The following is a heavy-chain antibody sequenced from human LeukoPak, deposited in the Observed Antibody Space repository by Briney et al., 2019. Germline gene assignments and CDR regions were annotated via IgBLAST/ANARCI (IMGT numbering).Heavy chain of an antibody. CDR1: GGSISSYY. J-gene: IGHJ4*02. CDR3: VCSGGYYSHFEF. Sequence: AETLSLTCSASGGSISSYYLGWIRQPPGKGLEWIGSMYYRGTTYNNSSLKSRVAISVVTPKNQFSLKLSSVTAADTAVYYCVCSGGYYSHFEFWGQGTQVTVSS. V-gene: IGHV4-39*07. D-gene: IGHD3-22*01. CDR2: MYYRGTT.